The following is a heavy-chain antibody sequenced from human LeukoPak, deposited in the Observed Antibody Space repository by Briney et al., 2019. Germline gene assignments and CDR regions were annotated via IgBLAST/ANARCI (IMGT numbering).Heavy chain of an antibody. D-gene: IGHD3-22*01. V-gene: IGHV4-39*01. CDR1: GGSISSSSYY. Sequence: SETLSLTCTVSGGSISSSSYYWGWIRQPPGKGLEWIGSIYYSGSTYYNPSLKSRVTISVDTSKNQFSLKLSSVTAADTAVYYCARLIGPYDSSRYPDYWGQGTLVTVSS. CDR2: IYYSGST. J-gene: IGHJ4*02. CDR3: ARLIGPYDSSRYPDY.